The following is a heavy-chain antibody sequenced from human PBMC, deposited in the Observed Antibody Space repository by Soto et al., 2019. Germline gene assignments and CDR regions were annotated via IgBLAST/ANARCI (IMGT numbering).Heavy chain of an antibody. CDR2: IKQDGSEK. V-gene: IGHV3-7*01. CDR3: ARDPDYDILTGYPGF. J-gene: IGHJ4*02. D-gene: IGHD3-9*01. CDR1: GFTFSSYW. Sequence: PGGSLRLSCSASGFTFSSYWMSWVRQAPGKGLEWVANIKQDGSEKYYVDSVKGRFTISRDNAKNSLYLQMNSLRAEDTAVYYCARDPDYDILTGYPGFWGQGTLDTVYS.